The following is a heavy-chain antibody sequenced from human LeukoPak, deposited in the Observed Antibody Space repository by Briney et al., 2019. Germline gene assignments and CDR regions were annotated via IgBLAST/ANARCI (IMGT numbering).Heavy chain of an antibody. CDR2: INPNSGGT. V-gene: IGHV1-2*02. CDR3: ARGLYCTNGVCYAPHFDY. D-gene: IGHD2-8*01. Sequence: ASVKVSCKASGYTFTGHYMHWVRQAPGQGLEWMGWINPNSGGTNYAQKFQGRVTLTRDTSISTAHMELSRLRSDDTAVYYCARGLYCTNGVCYAPHFDYWGQGTLVTVSS. J-gene: IGHJ4*02. CDR1: GYTFTGHY.